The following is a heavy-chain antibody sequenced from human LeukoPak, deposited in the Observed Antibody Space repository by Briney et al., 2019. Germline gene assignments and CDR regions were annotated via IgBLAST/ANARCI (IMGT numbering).Heavy chain of an antibody. Sequence: PGGSLRLSCAASGFTFSSYGMHWVRQARGKGLAGVGVISYDGSNKFYAGSVKGRFTFSRDNSKKTLYLQMNSLRAEDTAVYYCAKGLQLWAPIDYWGQGALVTVSS. V-gene: IGHV3-30*18. CDR2: ISYDGSNK. CDR1: GFTFSSYG. J-gene: IGHJ4*02. D-gene: IGHD5-18*01. CDR3: AKGLQLWAPIDY.